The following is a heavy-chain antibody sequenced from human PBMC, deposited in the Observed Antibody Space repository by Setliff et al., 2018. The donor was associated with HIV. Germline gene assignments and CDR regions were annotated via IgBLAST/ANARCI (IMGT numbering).Heavy chain of an antibody. J-gene: IGHJ5*02. CDR3: ARHVTTVATPWFDP. V-gene: IGHV5-51*01. CDR1: GYSFTDYW. Sequence: GESLKISCKGSGYSFTDYWIGWVRQMPGKGLEWVGFIYPGEEFNFRYSPSFQGQVTISVDRSISTAYLQWRTLKASDSGMYYCARHVTTVATPWFDPWGQGTLVTVSS. D-gene: IGHD2-2*02. CDR2: IYPGEEFNF.